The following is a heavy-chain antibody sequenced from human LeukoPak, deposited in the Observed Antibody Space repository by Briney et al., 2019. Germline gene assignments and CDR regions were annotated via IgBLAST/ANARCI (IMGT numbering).Heavy chain of an antibody. D-gene: IGHD3-22*01. CDR3: ARVRYDSSGYYPTGWFDP. CDR1: GYSISSGYY. V-gene: IGHV4-38-2*02. CDR2: IYHSGST. Sequence: SETLPLTCTVSGYSISSGYYWGWIRQPPGKGLEWIGSIYHSGSTYYNPSLKSRVTISVDTSKNQFSLKLSSVTAADTAVYYCARVRYDSSGYYPTGWFDPWGQGTLVTVSS. J-gene: IGHJ5*02.